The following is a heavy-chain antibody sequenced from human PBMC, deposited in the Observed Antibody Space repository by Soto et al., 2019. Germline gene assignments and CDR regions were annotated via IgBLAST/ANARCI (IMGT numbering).Heavy chain of an antibody. V-gene: IGHV4-61*01. CDR2: LSYSGTA. Sequence: QVQLQESGPGLVKTSETLSLTCTVSGGSVSSGPYHWNWVRQPPGKGLEWIGHLSYSGTANYSPSLRGRVTMATDTYKKQFSLRLTSVTAADTAVYYCMRSHGAYWCQGTLVTVSP. CDR3: MRSHGAY. CDR1: GGSVSSGPYH. J-gene: IGHJ4*02. D-gene: IGHD3-16*01.